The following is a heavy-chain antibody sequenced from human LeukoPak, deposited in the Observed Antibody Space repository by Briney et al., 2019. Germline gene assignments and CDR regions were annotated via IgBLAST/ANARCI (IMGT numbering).Heavy chain of an antibody. J-gene: IGHJ4*02. Sequence: PGRSLRLSCAASGFTFSSYGMHWVRQAPGKGLEWVAVIWYDGSNKYYADSVKGRFTISRDNSKNTLYLQMNSLGAEDTAVYYCAKDRGGGGSCIDYWGQGTLVTVSS. V-gene: IGHV3-33*06. CDR3: AKDRGGGGSCIDY. D-gene: IGHD2-15*01. CDR1: GFTFSSYG. CDR2: IWYDGSNK.